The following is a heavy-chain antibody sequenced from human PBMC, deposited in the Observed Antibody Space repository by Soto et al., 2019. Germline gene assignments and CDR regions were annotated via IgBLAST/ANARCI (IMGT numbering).Heavy chain of an antibody. CDR3: ARGRDAFGFDS. Sequence: QVQLQESGPGLVEPSQTLSLTCSVSGGFISRGGYYWSWIRQFPWKALEWIGYIHYRGSTYYNPSFKSRGSISVDMSKNQLSLNLTSVTAADTAVYYCARGRDAFGFDSWGQGTLVTVSS. J-gene: IGHJ4*02. V-gene: IGHV4-31*03. CDR1: GGFISRGGYY. CDR2: IHYRGST. D-gene: IGHD2-2*01.